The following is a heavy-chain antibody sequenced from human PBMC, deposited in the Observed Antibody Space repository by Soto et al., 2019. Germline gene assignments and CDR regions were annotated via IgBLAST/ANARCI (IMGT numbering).Heavy chain of an antibody. CDR3: TTNPYFTRKLARFDY. V-gene: IGHV1-69*13. CDR2: IIPIFGTA. J-gene: IGHJ4*02. D-gene: IGHD3-3*01. Sequence: SVKVSCKASGGTFSSYAISWVRQAPGQGLEWMGGIIPIFGTANYAQKFQGRVTITADESTSTAYMELSSLRSEDTAVYYCTTNPYFTRKLARFDYWGPGTLLTVSS. CDR1: GGTFSSYA.